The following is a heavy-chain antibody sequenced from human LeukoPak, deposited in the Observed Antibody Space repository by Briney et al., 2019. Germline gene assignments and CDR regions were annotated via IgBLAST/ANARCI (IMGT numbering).Heavy chain of an antibody. J-gene: IGHJ5*02. CDR3: ARVLPGDYDILTGYYPNWFDP. Sequence: PSETLSLTCTVSGGSISNSGYYWGWIRQPPGKGLEWIGSVYYSGKTNYNPSLKNRVTISVDTSKNQFSLKLSSVTAADTAVYYCARVLPGDYDILTGYYPNWFDPWGQGTLVTVSS. CDR2: VYYSGKT. D-gene: IGHD3-9*01. CDR1: GGSISNSGYY. V-gene: IGHV4-39*07.